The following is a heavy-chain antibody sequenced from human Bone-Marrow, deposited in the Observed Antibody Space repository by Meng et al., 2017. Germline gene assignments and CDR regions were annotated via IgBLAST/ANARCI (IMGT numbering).Heavy chain of an antibody. V-gene: IGHV3-11*01. CDR1: GFTFSDYY. D-gene: IGHD4-23*01. Sequence: QVQLVESGGGLVKPGGSLSLSCAASGFTFSDYYMSWIRQAPGKGLEWISYISTSGNTIYYTDSVKGRFAISRDNAKNSLYLQMSSLRAEDTAVYYCARGFNGGNSGAFGYWGQGTLVTVSS. J-gene: IGHJ4*02. CDR3: ARGFNGGNSGAFGY. CDR2: ISTSGNTI.